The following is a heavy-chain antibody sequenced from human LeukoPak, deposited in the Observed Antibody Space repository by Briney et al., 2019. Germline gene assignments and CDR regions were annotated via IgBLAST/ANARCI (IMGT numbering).Heavy chain of an antibody. V-gene: IGHV4-59*01. J-gene: IGHJ4*02. CDR1: GGSFSGYY. CDR2: IDHTGIT. Sequence: PSETLSLTCAVYGGSFSGYYWSWIRQPPGKGLEWTGYIDHTGITNYNPSLNSRVTISRDTSKNHFSLELSSATAADTAVYYCARVEPAAATHDYWGQGTLVTVSS. CDR3: ARVEPAAATHDY. D-gene: IGHD6-13*01.